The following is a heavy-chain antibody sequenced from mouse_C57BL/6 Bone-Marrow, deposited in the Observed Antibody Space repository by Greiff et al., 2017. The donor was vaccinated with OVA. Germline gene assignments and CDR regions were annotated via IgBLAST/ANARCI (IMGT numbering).Heavy chain of an antibody. CDR1: GFSLTSYG. V-gene: IGHV2-2*01. CDR2: IWSGGST. J-gene: IGHJ3*01. D-gene: IGHD1-1*01. Sequence: QVQLKESGPGLVQPSQSLSITCTVSGFSLTSYGVHWVRQSPGKGLEWLGVIWSGGSTDYNAAFISRLSISKDNSKSQVFFKMNSLQADDTAIYYCARDPIYYYGSRKVYWGQGTLVTVSA. CDR3: ARDPIYYYGSRKVY.